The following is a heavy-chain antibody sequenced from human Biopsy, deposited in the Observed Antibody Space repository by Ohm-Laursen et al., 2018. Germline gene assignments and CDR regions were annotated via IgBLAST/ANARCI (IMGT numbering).Heavy chain of an antibody. CDR3: ATPFQYYDSWGGYPPFDH. D-gene: IGHD3-3*01. CDR2: IIAVSGLV. CDR1: GGTFGNYA. Sequence: SSVKVSCKSSGGTFGNYAISWVRQAPGEGLEWMGGIIAVSGLVNYAPKFQGRVSITADKSTTTANMELSNLKSEDTAVYYCATPFQYYDSWGGYPPFDHWGQGTLVTVSS. V-gene: IGHV1-69*17. J-gene: IGHJ4*02.